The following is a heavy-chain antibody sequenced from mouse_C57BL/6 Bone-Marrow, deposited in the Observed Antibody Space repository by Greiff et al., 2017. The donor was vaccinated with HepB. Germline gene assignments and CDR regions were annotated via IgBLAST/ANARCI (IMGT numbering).Heavy chain of an antibody. CDR2: IDPSDSYT. V-gene: IGHV1-59*01. J-gene: IGHJ4*01. D-gene: IGHD2-3*01. CDR1: GYTFTSYW. CDR3: ASLSRYAMDY. Sequence: QVQLKQPGAELVRPGTSVKLSCKASGYTFTSYWMHWVKQRPGQGLEWIGVIDPSDSYTNYNQKFKGKATLTVDTSSSTAYMQLSSLTSEDSAVYYCASLSRYAMDYWGQGTSVTVSS.